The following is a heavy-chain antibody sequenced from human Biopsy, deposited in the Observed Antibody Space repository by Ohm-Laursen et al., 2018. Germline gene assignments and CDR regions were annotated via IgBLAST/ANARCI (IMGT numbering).Heavy chain of an antibody. CDR3: AREAIGVATAFDI. Sequence: SETLSLTCTVSGGPISNYYWSWIRQPPGKGLEWIGYMEIGGSTHSSPSLKSRVTISIDTSTNQFSLKLSSVTAADTAIYYCAREAIGVATAFDIWGQGTMVTVSS. D-gene: IGHD5-12*01. CDR2: MEIGGST. V-gene: IGHV4-59*01. J-gene: IGHJ3*02. CDR1: GGPISNYY.